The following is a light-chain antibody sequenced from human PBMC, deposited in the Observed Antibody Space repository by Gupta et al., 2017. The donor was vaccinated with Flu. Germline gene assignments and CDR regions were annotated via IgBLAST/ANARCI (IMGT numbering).Light chain of an antibody. Sequence: NCKSSQSFLYSSNNKNYLAWYQKKPGQPPKLLIYSASTRESGVPDRFSGSGSRTDFTLTISRLQAEDVAVYCCQQYYSTPQTFGQGTKVEIK. CDR3: QQYYSTPQT. CDR1: QSFLYSSNNKNY. V-gene: IGKV4-1*01. CDR2: SAS. J-gene: IGKJ1*01.